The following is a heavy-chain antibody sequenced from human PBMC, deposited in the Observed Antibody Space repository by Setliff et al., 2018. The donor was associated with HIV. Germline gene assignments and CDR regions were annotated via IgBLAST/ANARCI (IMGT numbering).Heavy chain of an antibody. CDR3: ARGLGRGSGTYYNPPGY. D-gene: IGHD3-10*01. J-gene: IGHJ4*02. CDR2: LNHSGNT. Sequence: SETLSLTCAFNGGSFSGYYWMWIRQSPGEGLEWIGELNHSGNTNYNPSLKSRVTMSGDTSKNQFSLNLTSVTAADTAVYFCARGLGRGSGTYYNPPGYWGPGTLVTVSS. V-gene: IGHV4-34*01. CDR1: GGSFSGYY.